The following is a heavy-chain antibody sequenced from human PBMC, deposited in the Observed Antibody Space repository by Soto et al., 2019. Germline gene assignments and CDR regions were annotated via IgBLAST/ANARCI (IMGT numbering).Heavy chain of an antibody. D-gene: IGHD5-12*01. CDR3: ARDRDGYNQRGFVDI. V-gene: IGHV1-69*08. CDR1: GGTFSSYT. J-gene: IGHJ3*02. Sequence: QVQLVQSGAAVKKPGSSVKVSCKASGGTFSSYTISWVRQAPGQGLEWMGRIIPILGIANYAQKFQGRVTITADKSTSTAYMELSSLRSEDTAVYYCARDRDGYNQRGFVDIWGQGIMVTVSS. CDR2: IIPILGIA.